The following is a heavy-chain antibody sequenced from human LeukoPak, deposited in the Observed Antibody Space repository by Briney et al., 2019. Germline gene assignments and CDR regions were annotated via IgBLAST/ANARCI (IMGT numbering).Heavy chain of an antibody. CDR2: ISPNSGYT. V-gene: IGHV1-2*02. D-gene: IGHD3-10*01. CDR3: ARGVPLVTCDY. CDR1: GYTFTDYY. J-gene: IGHJ4*02. Sequence: ASLKVSCKASGYTFTDYYMHWVRQAPGQGLEWMGWISPNSGYTNYAQKFQGRVTMTRDTSISTAYMELSRLRSDDTAVYYCARGVPLVTCDYWGQGTLVTVSS.